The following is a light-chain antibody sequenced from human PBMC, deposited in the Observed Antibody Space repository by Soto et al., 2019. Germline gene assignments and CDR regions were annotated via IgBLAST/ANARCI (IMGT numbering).Light chain of an antibody. V-gene: IGLV1-40*01. CDR1: SSNHGAGCD. Sequence: QSVPTQPPSVSGAPGQRVTISCTGSSSNHGAGCDVHLYQQLPGTAPKLLIYGNSNRPSGVPDRFSGSQSGTSASLAITGLQAEDEADYYCQSYDTSLSGYVFGTGTKLTVL. J-gene: IGLJ1*01. CDR3: QSYDTSLSGYV. CDR2: GNS.